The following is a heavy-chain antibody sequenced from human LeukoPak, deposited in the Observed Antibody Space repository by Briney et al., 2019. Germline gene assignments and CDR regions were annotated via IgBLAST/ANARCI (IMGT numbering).Heavy chain of an antibody. D-gene: IGHD2-2*01. CDR2: ISGSGGST. V-gene: IGHV3-23*01. Sequence: PGGSLRLSCAASRFTFSSYAMSWVRQAPGKGLEWVSAISGSGGSTYYADSVKGRFTISRDNSKNTLYLQMNSLRAEDTAVYYCAKVVACSSTSCIDYWGQGTLVTVSS. J-gene: IGHJ4*02. CDR3: AKVVACSSTSCIDY. CDR1: RFTFSSYA.